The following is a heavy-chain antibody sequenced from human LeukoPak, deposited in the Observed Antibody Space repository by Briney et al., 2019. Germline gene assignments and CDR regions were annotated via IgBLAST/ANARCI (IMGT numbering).Heavy chain of an antibody. D-gene: IGHD1-26*01. J-gene: IGHJ4*02. CDR3: ASHLAGPWRGSYYPLHFDY. Sequence: SETLSLTCAVSGGSISSSNWWSWVRQPPGKGLEWIGEIYHSGSTNYNPSLKSRVTISVDKSKNQFSLKLSSVTAADTAVYYCASHLAGPWRGSYYPLHFDYWGQGTLVTVSS. V-gene: IGHV4-4*02. CDR1: GGSISSSNW. CDR2: IYHSGST.